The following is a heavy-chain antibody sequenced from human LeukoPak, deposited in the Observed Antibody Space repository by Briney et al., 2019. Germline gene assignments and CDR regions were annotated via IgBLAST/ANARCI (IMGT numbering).Heavy chain of an antibody. V-gene: IGHV4-30-2*01. CDR3: ARGAEFGEFYYFDY. Sequence: SETLSLTCAVSGVSISSGGYSWSWIRQPPGKGLEWIGYIYHSGSTYYNPSLKSRVTISVDRSKNQFSLKLSSVTAADTAVYYCARGAEFGEFYYFDYWGQGTLVTVSS. CDR2: IYHSGST. D-gene: IGHD3-10*01. CDR1: GVSISSGGYS. J-gene: IGHJ4*02.